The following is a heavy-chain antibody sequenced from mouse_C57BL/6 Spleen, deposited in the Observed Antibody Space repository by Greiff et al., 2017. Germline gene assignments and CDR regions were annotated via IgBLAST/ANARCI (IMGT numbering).Heavy chain of an antibody. CDR3: AREGDSNYRAMDY. Sequence: QVQLQQPGAELVMPGASVKLSCKASGYTFTSYWMHWVKQRPGQGLEWIGEIDPSDSYTNYNQKFKGKSTLTVAKSSSTAYMQLSSLTSEDSAVYYCAREGDSNYRAMDYWGQGTSVTVSS. V-gene: IGHV1-69*01. CDR2: IDPSDSYT. D-gene: IGHD2-5*01. J-gene: IGHJ4*01. CDR1: GYTFTSYW.